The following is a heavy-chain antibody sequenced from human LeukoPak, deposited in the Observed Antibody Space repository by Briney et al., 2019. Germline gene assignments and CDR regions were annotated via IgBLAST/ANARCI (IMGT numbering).Heavy chain of an antibody. CDR3: ARLSGSGSTQFDY. CDR1: GGSISSSSYY. Sequence: SEALSLTCTVSGGSISSSSYYWGWIRQPPGTGLEWIGSIYYSGSTYYNPSLKSRVTISVDTSKSQFSLKLSSVTAADTAVYYCARLSGSGSTQFDYWGQGTLVTVSS. V-gene: IGHV4-39*01. J-gene: IGHJ4*02. D-gene: IGHD3-10*01. CDR2: IYYSGST.